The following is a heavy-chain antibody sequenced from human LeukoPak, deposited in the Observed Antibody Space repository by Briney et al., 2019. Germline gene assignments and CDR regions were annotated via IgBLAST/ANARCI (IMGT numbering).Heavy chain of an antibody. J-gene: IGHJ4*02. V-gene: IGHV3-23*01. CDR3: AKSHASIWNVYDY. CDR2: ITAGGDST. Sequence: GGSLRLSCAASGFTFSSYEMNWVRQAPGKGLEWVSAITAGGDSTYYAESVKGRFTISRDNLKNMVFLQMSTLRAEDTAIYYCAKSHASIWNVYDYWGQGTLLTVSS. CDR1: GFTFSSYE. D-gene: IGHD6-13*01.